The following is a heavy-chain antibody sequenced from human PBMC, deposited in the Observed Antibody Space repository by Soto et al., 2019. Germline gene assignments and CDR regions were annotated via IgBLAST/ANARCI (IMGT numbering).Heavy chain of an antibody. CDR2: VYYSGTT. CDR1: GGSVSNKTYY. CDR3: ARTTAVPNTLRSRYFFDY. V-gene: IGHV4-61*01. D-gene: IGHD4-17*01. J-gene: IGHJ4*02. Sequence: PSETLSITCSAPGGSVSNKTYYWSWIRQPPGKRLAWIGYVYYSGTTNYNPSLKSRVTISVDLSKNQFSLRLSSVTTADTALYYCARTTAVPNTLRSRYFFDYWGQGTLVTLSS.